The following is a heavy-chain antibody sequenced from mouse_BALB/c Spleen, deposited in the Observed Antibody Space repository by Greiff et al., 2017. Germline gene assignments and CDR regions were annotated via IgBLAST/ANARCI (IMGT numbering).Heavy chain of an antibody. CDR1: GYSFTGYF. Sequence: VQLQQSGPELVKPGASVKISCKASGYSFTGYFMNWVMQSHGKSLEWIGRINPYNGDTFYNQKFKGKATLTVDKSSSTAHMELRSLASEDSAVYYCARRGGYDGYYDAMDYWGQGTSVTVSS. CDR2: INPYNGDT. D-gene: IGHD2-3*01. J-gene: IGHJ4*01. CDR3: ARRGGYDGYYDAMDY. V-gene: IGHV1-20*02.